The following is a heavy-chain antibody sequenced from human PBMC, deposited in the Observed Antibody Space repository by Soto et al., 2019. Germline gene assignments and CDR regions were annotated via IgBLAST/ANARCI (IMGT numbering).Heavy chain of an antibody. D-gene: IGHD3-9*01. Sequence: SETLSLTCTVSGGSISSGGYYWSWIRQHPGKGLEWIGYIYYSGSTYYNPSLKSRVTISVDTSKNQFSLKLSSVTAADTAVYYCARYKTLTSSFFDYWGQGTLVTVSS. V-gene: IGHV4-31*03. J-gene: IGHJ4*02. CDR1: GGSISSGGYY. CDR3: ARYKTLTSSFFDY. CDR2: IYYSGST.